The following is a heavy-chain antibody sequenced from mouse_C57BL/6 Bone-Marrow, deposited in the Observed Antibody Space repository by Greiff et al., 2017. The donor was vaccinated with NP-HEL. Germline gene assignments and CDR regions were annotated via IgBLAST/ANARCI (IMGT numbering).Heavy chain of an antibody. V-gene: IGHV3-6*01. CDR3: ARVVALYYYAMDY. CDR1: GYSITSGYY. Sequence: EVHLVESGPGLVKPSQSLSLTCSVTGYSITSGYYWNWIRQFPGNKLEWMGYISYDGSNNYNPSLKNRISITRDTSKNQFFLKLNSVTTEDTATYYCARVVALYYYAMDYWGQGTSVTVSS. D-gene: IGHD1-1*01. J-gene: IGHJ4*01. CDR2: ISYDGSN.